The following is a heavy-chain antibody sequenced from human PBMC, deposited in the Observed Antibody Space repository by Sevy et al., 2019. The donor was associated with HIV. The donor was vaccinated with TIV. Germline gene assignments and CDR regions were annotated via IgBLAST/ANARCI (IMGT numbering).Heavy chain of an antibody. J-gene: IGHJ3*01. CDR3: ARRGNYYVDAFDF. Sequence: GGSLRLSCAAFGFTFSNYGMTWVRQAPGKGLEWVSSVSGRGGKRYNADSVKGPFTISRDNSKNTLYLQVNSLRAEETAVYYCARRGNYYVDAFDFWGQGTVVTVSS. CDR2: VSGRGGKR. D-gene: IGHD3-10*02. V-gene: IGHV3-23*01. CDR1: GFTFSNYG.